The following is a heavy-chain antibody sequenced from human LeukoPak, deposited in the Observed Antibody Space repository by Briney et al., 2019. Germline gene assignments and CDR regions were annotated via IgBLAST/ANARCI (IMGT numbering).Heavy chain of an antibody. D-gene: IGHD2-2*01. CDR3: AKDLWSSTSGYYYYMDV. CDR1: GFTFDFYA. J-gene: IGHJ6*03. Sequence: GGSLRLSCAASGFTFDFYAMSWVRQAPGKGLEWVSTVTANGRNTYYADSVKGRFSITRDNSRDSLYLQMSSLRVGDSAVYYCAKDLWSSTSGYYYYMDVWGRGTTVTVSS. CDR2: VTANGRNT. V-gene: IGHV3-23*01.